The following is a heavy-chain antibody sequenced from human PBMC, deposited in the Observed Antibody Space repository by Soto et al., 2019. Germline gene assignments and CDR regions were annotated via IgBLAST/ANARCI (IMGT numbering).Heavy chain of an antibody. V-gene: IGHV3-7*01. J-gene: IGHJ4*02. CDR3: ARDLLAAASYLFDY. CDR2: IKQDGSEK. Sequence: GESLKISCAASGFTFSSYWMSWVRQAPGKGLEWVANIKQDGSEKYYVDSVKGRFTISRDNAKNSLYLQMNSLRAEDTAVYYCARDLLAAASYLFDYWGQGTLVTVSS. CDR1: GFTFSSYW. D-gene: IGHD6-13*01.